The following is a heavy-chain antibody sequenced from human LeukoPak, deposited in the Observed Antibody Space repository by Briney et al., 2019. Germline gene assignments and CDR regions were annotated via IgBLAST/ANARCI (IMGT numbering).Heavy chain of an antibody. CDR2: IYYSGST. D-gene: IGHD2-2*01. J-gene: IGHJ6*02. V-gene: IGHV4-59*01. Sequence: SETLSLTCTVSGGSISRYYWSWIRQPPGKGLEWIGYIYYSGSTNYNPSLKSRVTISVDTSKNQFSLKLSSVTAADTAVYYCARDRHLLDGYYYGMDVWGQGTTVTVSS. CDR3: ARDRHLLDGYYYGMDV. CDR1: GGSISRYY.